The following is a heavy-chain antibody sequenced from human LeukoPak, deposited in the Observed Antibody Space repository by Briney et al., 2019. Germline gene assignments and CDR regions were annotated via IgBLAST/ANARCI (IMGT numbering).Heavy chain of an antibody. D-gene: IGHD3-10*01. CDR2: ISSSSSYI. J-gene: IGHJ4*02. CDR1: GFTFSSYS. V-gene: IGHV3-21*01. CDR3: AKVPGSRKNYFDY. Sequence: GSLRLSCAASGFTFSSYSMNWVRQAPGKGLEWVSSISSSSSYIYYADSVKGRFTISRDNSKNTLYLQMNSLRAEDTAVYYCAKVPGSRKNYFDYWGQGILVTVSS.